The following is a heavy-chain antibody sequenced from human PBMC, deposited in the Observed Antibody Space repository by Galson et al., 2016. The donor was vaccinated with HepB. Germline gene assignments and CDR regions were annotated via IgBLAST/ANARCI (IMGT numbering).Heavy chain of an antibody. Sequence: SETLSLTCSVSGGSIAGSNFYWGWIRQPPGKGLEWIASIFYSGSTYYNPSLKSRVTISVDTSKNQFSLNLRSVTASDTAVYYCARHYFGSGSYRFDPWGQGTVVTVSS. CDR3: ARHYFGSGSYRFDP. CDR2: IFYSGST. CDR1: GGSIAGSNFY. V-gene: IGHV4-39*01. D-gene: IGHD3-10*01. J-gene: IGHJ5*02.